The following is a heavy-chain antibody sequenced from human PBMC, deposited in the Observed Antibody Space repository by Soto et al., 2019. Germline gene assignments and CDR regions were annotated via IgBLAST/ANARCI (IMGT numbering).Heavy chain of an antibody. D-gene: IGHD2-2*02. CDR2: INAGNGNT. Sequence: ASVKVSCKASGYTFTSYAMHWVRQAPGQRLEWMGWINAGNGNTKYSQKFQGRVTITRDTSASTAYMELSSLRSEDTAVYYCARELGYCSSTSCYTAFDIWGQGTMSPSPQ. CDR1: GYTFTSYA. CDR3: ARELGYCSSTSCYTAFDI. V-gene: IGHV1-3*01. J-gene: IGHJ3*02.